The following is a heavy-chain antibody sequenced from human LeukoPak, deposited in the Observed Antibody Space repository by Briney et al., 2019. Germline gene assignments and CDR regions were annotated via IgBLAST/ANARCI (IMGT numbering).Heavy chain of an antibody. Sequence: GGSLRLSCAASGFTFSDYYMSWIRQAPGKGLEWVSYISSSGSSIFYADSVKGRFTISRDNAKNSLYLQMNTLRAEDTAVYHCARDGQLWPRIRYYYYGMDVWGQGTTVTVSS. V-gene: IGHV3-11*01. CDR1: GFTFSDYY. J-gene: IGHJ6*02. CDR2: ISSSGSSI. CDR3: ARDGQLWPRIRYYYYGMDV. D-gene: IGHD5-18*01.